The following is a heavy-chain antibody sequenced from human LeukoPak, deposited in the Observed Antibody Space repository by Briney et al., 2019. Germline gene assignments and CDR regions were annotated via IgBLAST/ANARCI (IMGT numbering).Heavy chain of an antibody. D-gene: IGHD3-10*01. V-gene: IGHV3-11*01. CDR1: GLSFSDHY. Sequence: GWAVRLSWAGFGLSFSDHYMDWVRHAARTGLDWVSYISSSGSTIYYADSVKGRLTISRENAKNSLYLQMNSLRAEGTAVYYCARDNIPFYYGSGDNWFDPWGQGTLVTVSS. CDR2: ISSSGSTI. CDR3: ARDNIPFYYGSGDNWFDP. J-gene: IGHJ5*02.